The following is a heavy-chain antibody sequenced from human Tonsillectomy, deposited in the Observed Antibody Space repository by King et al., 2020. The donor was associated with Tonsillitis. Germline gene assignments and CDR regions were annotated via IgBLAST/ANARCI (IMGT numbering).Heavy chain of an antibody. CDR3: AKGGFYFWSASDV. J-gene: IGHJ6*02. Sequence: VQLVESGGGLVQPGGSLRLSCAASGFTFSSYAMSWVRQAPGKGLEWVSSISGSGVSTYYADSVKGRFTISRDSSKNTLYLQMNSLRAEDTAVYYCAKGGFYFWSASDVWGQGTTVTVSS. CDR2: ISGSGVST. D-gene: IGHD3-3*01. CDR1: GFTFSSYA. V-gene: IGHV3-23*04.